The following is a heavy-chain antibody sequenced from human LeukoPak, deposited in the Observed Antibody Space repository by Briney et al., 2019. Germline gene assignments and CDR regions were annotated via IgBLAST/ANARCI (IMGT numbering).Heavy chain of an antibody. V-gene: IGHV4-59*01. CDR3: ARVGREARGFDY. D-gene: IGHD3-10*01. Sequence: SETLSLTCTVSGGSISSFYWSWIRQPPGKGLQWIGNIYYSGNTNYNPSLRSRVTISVDTSKNQFSLRLSSVTAADTAVYYCARVGREARGFDYWGQGTLVTVPS. CDR1: GGSISSFY. CDR2: IYYSGNT. J-gene: IGHJ4*02.